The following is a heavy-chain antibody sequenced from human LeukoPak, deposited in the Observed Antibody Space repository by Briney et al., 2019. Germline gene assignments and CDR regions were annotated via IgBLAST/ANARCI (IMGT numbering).Heavy chain of an antibody. CDR3: ARWFSTGRGFFDY. D-gene: IGHD6-19*01. Sequence: GGSLRLSCAASGFTFSTYNMNWVRQAPGKGLEWVSYISSSSSITYYADSVKGRFTISRDSAKNSLYLQMNSLRDEDTAVYYCARWFSTGRGFFDYWGQGILVTVSS. J-gene: IGHJ4*02. CDR1: GFTFSTYN. V-gene: IGHV3-48*02. CDR2: ISSSSSIT.